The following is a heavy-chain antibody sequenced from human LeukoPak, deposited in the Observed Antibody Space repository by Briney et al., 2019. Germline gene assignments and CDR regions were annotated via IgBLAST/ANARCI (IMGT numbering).Heavy chain of an antibody. Sequence: ASVKVSCKASGYTFTSYGISWVRQAPGQGLEWMGWISAYNGNTNYAQKLQGRVTMTTDTSTSTAYMELRSLRSDDTAVYYCARVGYYYGWGSPHRFDYWGQGTLVTVSS. J-gene: IGHJ4*02. CDR3: ARVGYYYGWGSPHRFDY. CDR2: ISAYNGNT. D-gene: IGHD3-10*01. V-gene: IGHV1-18*01. CDR1: GYTFTSYG.